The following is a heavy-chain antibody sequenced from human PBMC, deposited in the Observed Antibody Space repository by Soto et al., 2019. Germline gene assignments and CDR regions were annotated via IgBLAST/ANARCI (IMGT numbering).Heavy chain of an antibody. J-gene: IGHJ6*02. CDR2: INPNSGGT. D-gene: IGHD3-3*01. CDR1: GYTFTGYY. CDR3: ARDLRYYDFWSGYGKKNYYGMDV. Sequence: ASVNVSCKASGYTFTGYYMHWVRQAPGQGLEWMGWINPNSGGTNYAQKFQGWVTMTRDTSISTAYMELSRLRSDDTAVYYCARDLRYYDFWSGYGKKNYYGMDVWGQGTTVTVSS. V-gene: IGHV1-2*04.